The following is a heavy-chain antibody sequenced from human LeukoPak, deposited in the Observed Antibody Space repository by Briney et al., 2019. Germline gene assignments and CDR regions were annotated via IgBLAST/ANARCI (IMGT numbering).Heavy chain of an antibody. D-gene: IGHD4-17*01. CDR3: ASSGNYGDYLDY. J-gene: IGHJ4*02. CDR1: GGSISSGSYY. V-gene: IGHV4-39*07. Sequence: SETLSLTCTVSGGSISSGSYYWGWIRQPPGKGLEWVGSIYYSGSTYYNPSLKSRVTISVDTSKNQFSLKLSSVTAADTAVYYCASSGNYGDYLDYWGQGTLVTVSS. CDR2: IYYSGST.